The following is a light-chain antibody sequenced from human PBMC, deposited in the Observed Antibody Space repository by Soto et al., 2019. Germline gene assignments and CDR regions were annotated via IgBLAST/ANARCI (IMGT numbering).Light chain of an antibody. CDR2: RAS. V-gene: IGKV1-5*03. CDR1: QSISSW. J-gene: IGKJ1*01. CDR3: QQYSSYSNT. Sequence: DIQMTQSPSTLSASVGDRVTITCRASQSISSWLAWYQQKPGRAPKLLIQRASRLESGVPSRFSGSESGTEFTLTISSLQPDDSASYYCQQYSSYSNTFGQGTKVEIK.